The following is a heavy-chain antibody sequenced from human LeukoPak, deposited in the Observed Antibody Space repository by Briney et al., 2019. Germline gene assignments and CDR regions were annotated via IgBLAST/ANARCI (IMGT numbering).Heavy chain of an antibody. J-gene: IGHJ5*02. CDR1: GGSFSGYY. Sequence: SETLSLTCAVYGGSFSGYYWSWIRQPPGKGLEWIGEINHSGSTNYNPSLKSRVTISVDTSKNQFSLRLSSVTAADTAVYYCARVRGRRDPGTWFDPWGKETLVTVSS. D-gene: IGHD1-1*01. CDR3: ARVRGRRDPGTWFDP. V-gene: IGHV4-34*01. CDR2: INHSGST.